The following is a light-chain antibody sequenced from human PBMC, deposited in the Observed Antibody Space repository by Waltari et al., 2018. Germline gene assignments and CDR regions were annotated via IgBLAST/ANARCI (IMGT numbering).Light chain of an antibody. J-gene: IGLJ3*02. CDR2: RNN. Sequence: QSVLTQPPSASGTPGQRVTTSCSGTRSNIGSNYLYWYQQLPGTAPKLLIYRNNQRPSGVPDRFSGSKSGTSASLAISGLRSEDEADYYCAAWDDSLSGRVFGGGTKVTVL. V-gene: IGLV1-47*01. CDR1: RSNIGSNY. CDR3: AAWDDSLSGRV.